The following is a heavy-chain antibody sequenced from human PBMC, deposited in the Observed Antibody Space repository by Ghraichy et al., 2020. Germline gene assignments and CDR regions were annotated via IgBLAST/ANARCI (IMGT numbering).Heavy chain of an antibody. CDR2: FDPEDGET. D-gene: IGHD6-19*01. Sequence: ASVKVSCKVSGYTLTELSMHWVRQAPGKGLEWMGGFDPEDGETIYAQKFQGRVTMTEDTSTDTAYMELSSLRSEDTAVYYCATETHNGEQWLVRQVSRGHYYYYYGMDVWGQGTTVTVSS. V-gene: IGHV1-24*01. J-gene: IGHJ6*02. CDR3: ATETHNGEQWLVRQVSRGHYYYYYGMDV. CDR1: GYTLTELS.